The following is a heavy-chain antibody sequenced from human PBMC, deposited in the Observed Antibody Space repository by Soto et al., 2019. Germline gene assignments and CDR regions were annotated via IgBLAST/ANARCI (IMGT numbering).Heavy chain of an antibody. V-gene: IGHV1-8*02. CDR2: VNPSSGNT. CDR3: ARASMYIWNDH. D-gene: IGHD1-20*01. CDR1: VYTFTTYD. J-gene: IGHJ5*02. Sequence: QVQLVQSGAEVKRPGASVKVSCEASVYTFTTYDINWVRQASGQGLEWMGCVNPSSGNTVYAQKFHGRVTMTRDTSISTAYMELSSLKSDDTAIYYCARASMYIWNDHWGQGTLVTVSS.